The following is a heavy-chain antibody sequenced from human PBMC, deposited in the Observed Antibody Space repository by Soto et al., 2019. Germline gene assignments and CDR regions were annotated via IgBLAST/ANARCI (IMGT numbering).Heavy chain of an antibody. CDR1: GSSISSYY. CDR3: ARSDGRY. J-gene: IGHJ4*02. V-gene: IGHV4-59*01. CDR2: IYYSGST. Sequence: SETLSLTCTVSGSSISSYYWSWIRQPPGKGLEWIGYIYYSGSTNYNPSLKSRVTISVDTSKNQFSLKLSSVTAADTAVYYCARSDGRYWGQGTLVTVSS.